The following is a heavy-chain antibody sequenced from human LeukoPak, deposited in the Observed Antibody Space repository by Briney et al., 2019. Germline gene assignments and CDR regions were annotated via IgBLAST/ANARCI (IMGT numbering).Heavy chain of an antibody. V-gene: IGHV4-59*01. D-gene: IGHD3-10*01. CDR1: GGSINRFF. CDR2: IYYNGST. CDR3: ARTTLLLWFGESPVAFDI. Sequence: SETLSLTCSVSGGSINRFFWSWIRQPPGEGLDWIGYIYYNGSTTYNPSLKSRVTISVDTSKNQFSLKLSSVTAADTAVYYCARTTLLLWFGESPVAFDIWGQGTMVTVSS. J-gene: IGHJ3*02.